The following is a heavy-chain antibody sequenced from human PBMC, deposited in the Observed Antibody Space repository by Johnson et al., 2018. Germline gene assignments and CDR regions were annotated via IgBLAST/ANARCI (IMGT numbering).Heavy chain of an antibody. CDR1: AFSFSSLP. CDR2: ISNSGSTTI. D-gene: IGHD2-8*01. CDR3: AGDFRNGGADC. Sequence: QVQLQESGGGVVQPGRSLRLSCEGSAFSFSSLPIHWIRQAPGKGLEWVSYISNSGSTTIYYADSVKGRFTVSRDYARNSLYLQMNDVRDDDMAVYYCAGDFRNGGADCCGQGTLVTVSS. J-gene: IGHJ4*02. V-gene: IGHV3-11*01.